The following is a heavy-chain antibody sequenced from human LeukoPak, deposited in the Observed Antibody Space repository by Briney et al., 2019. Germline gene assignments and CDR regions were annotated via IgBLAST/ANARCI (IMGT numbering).Heavy chain of an antibody. CDR3: ARGYDYPRCRYYYYYGMDV. J-gene: IGHJ6*02. D-gene: IGHD5-12*01. CDR2: INHSGST. CDR1: GGSFSGYY. Sequence: NPSETLSLTCAVYGGSFSGYYWSWIRQPPGKGLEWIGEINHSGSTNYNPSLKSRVTISVDTSKNQFSLKLSSVTAADTAVYYCARGYDYPRCRYYYYYGMDVWGQGTTVTVSS. V-gene: IGHV4-34*01.